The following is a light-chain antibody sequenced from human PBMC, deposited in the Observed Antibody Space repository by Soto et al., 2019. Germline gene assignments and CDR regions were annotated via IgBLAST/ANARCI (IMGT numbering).Light chain of an antibody. V-gene: IGKV3D-15*01. CDR2: ATS. CDR1: QSVSSGY. CDR3: QQYNNWPPIT. Sequence: EIVLTQSPGTLSLSPGDGATLSCRSSQSVSSGYLAWYQQKPGQAPRLHIYATSTRAAGIPDRFSDSGSGTEFTLTISSLQSEDFAVYYCQQYNNWPPITFGQGTRLEIK. J-gene: IGKJ5*01.